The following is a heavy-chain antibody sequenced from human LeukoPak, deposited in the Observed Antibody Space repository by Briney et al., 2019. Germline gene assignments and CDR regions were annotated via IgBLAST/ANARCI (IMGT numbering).Heavy chain of an antibody. V-gene: IGHV1-18*01. D-gene: IGHD5-24*01. Sequence: ASVKVSCKASGYTFTNYGITWVRQAPGQGLEWMGWISGYQGSTKYAQNFQGRVTMTRDTSISTAYMELSRLRSDDTAVYYCARGSLMAFYGMDVWGQGTTVTVSS. CDR2: ISGYQGST. CDR1: GYTFTNYG. J-gene: IGHJ6*02. CDR3: ARGSLMAFYGMDV.